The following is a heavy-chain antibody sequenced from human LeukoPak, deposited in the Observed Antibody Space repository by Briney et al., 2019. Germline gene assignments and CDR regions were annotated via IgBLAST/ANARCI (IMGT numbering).Heavy chain of an antibody. CDR2: IYSGGST. J-gene: IGHJ4*02. V-gene: IGHV3-66*01. Sequence: GGSLRLSCAASGFTVSSNYMSWVRQAPGNGLEWVSVIYSGGSTYSADSVKGRFTISRDNSKNTLYLQMNSLRDEDTAVYYCARGPWQLAGGNLFSYFDYWGQGTLVTVSS. D-gene: IGHD6-6*01. CDR3: ARGPWQLAGGNLFSYFDY. CDR1: GFTVSSNY.